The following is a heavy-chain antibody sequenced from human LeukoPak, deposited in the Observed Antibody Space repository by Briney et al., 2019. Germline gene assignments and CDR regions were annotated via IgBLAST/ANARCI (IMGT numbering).Heavy chain of an antibody. J-gene: IGHJ3*02. Sequence: GGSLRLSCAASGFTFSNYAMSWVRQAPGKGLEWVSGITGSGGSTYYADSVKGRFTISRDNSKNTLYLQMNSLRAEDTAVYYCSGGGWSTDAFDIWGQGTMVTVSP. D-gene: IGHD6-19*01. CDR3: SGGGWSTDAFDI. CDR2: ITGSGGST. CDR1: GFTFSNYA. V-gene: IGHV3-23*01.